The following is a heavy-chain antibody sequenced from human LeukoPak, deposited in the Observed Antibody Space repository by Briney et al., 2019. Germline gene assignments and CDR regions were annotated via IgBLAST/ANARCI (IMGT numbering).Heavy chain of an antibody. V-gene: IGHV1-2*04. D-gene: IGHD2-2*01. CDR3: ARDRVVVVPAAKGYGMDV. J-gene: IGHJ6*02. Sequence: ASVKVSCKASGYTFTGHYIYWVRQAPGQGLEWMGWINPNSGDTNYAQKFQGWVTMTMDTSISTAYMQLSRLRPDDTAVYYCARDRVVVVPAAKGYGMDVWGQGTTVTVSS. CDR2: INPNSGDT. CDR1: GYTFTGHY.